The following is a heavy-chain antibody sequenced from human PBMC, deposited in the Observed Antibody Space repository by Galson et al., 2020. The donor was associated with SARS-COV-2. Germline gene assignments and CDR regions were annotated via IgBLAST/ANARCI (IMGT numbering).Heavy chain of an antibody. CDR1: GYTFSSHY. CDR3: ARDRYQEYYFDY. Sequence: ASVKVSCKASGYTFSSHYLHWLRQAPGQGLAWVGIINPSGGSTTYAQKFQGRVTMTRDTSTGTVYMELSSLRSEDTAVYYCARDRYQEYYFDYWGQGTLVTVSS. V-gene: IGHV1-46*01. D-gene: IGHD3-16*02. J-gene: IGHJ4*02. CDR2: INPSGGST.